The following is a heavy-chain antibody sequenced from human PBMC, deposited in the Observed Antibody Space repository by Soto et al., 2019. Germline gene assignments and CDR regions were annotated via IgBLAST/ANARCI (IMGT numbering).Heavy chain of an antibody. D-gene: IGHD3-9*01. CDR2: ISYDGTQK. J-gene: IGHJ4*02. CDR1: RFTVSRFA. V-gene: IGHV3-30*04. CDR3: AKDVYFDSYYFDQ. Sequence: QPGGSLRLSCAASRFTVSRFAMHWVRRAPGKGLEWVAVISYDGTQKHYVDSVKGRFTLSRDESDNTVYLQMNRLRPEDTAVYYCAKDVYFDSYYFDQWGQGTLVTVSS.